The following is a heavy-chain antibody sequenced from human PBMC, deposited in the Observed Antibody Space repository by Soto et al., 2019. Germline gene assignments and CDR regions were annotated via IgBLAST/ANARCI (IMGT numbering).Heavy chain of an antibody. Sequence: SETLSLTCTVSGGSVSSTSHFWSWIRQPPGEGLEWIGYIYYSGSTNYNPSLKSRVSMSVDTSKNQFSLKLTSVTAADTAVYYCARDRYSNSPFFDYWGQGALVTVSS. CDR3: ARDRYSNSPFFDY. J-gene: IGHJ4*02. CDR1: GGSVSSTSHF. CDR2: IYYSGST. V-gene: IGHV4-61*01. D-gene: IGHD6-6*01.